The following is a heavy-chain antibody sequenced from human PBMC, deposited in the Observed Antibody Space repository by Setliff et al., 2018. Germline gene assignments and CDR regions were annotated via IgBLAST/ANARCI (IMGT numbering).Heavy chain of an antibody. CDR1: GGTFSYYY. Sequence: SETLSLTCAAHGGTFSYYYWTWIRQPPGKGLEWIGENNHSGSAKYRPSLGSRVTTSVDTSNNQVSLTLTSVTAADTAVYYCARGRNVAARLLDTWGQGTLVTV. J-gene: IGHJ5*02. CDR3: ARGRNVAARLLDT. D-gene: IGHD6-6*01. CDR2: NNHSGSA. V-gene: IGHV4-34*01.